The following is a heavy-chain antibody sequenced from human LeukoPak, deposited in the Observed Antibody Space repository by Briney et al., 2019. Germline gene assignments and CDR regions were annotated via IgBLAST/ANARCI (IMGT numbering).Heavy chain of an antibody. V-gene: IGHV4-39*01. J-gene: IGHJ6*03. Sequence: PSETLSLTCTVSGGSISSSSYYWGWIRQPPGKGLEWIGSIYYSGSTYYNPSLKSRVTISVDTSKNQFSLKLSSVTAADTAVYYCARHLTVSGYYYYMDVWGKGTTVPVSS. CDR2: IYYSGST. CDR3: ARHLTVSGYYYYMDV. CDR1: GGSISSSSYY. D-gene: IGHD4-11*01.